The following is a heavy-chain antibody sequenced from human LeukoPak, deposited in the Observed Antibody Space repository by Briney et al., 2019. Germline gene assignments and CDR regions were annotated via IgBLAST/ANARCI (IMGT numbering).Heavy chain of an antibody. Sequence: GGSLRLSCAASGFTFSSYEMNWVRQARGKGLEWVSYISSSGSTIYYADSVKGRFTISRDNAKNSLYLQMNSLRAEDTAVYYCARQSRFGELEGNFDYWGQGTLVTVSS. J-gene: IGHJ4*02. CDR1: GFTFSSYE. CDR3: ARQSRFGELEGNFDY. D-gene: IGHD3-10*02. V-gene: IGHV3-48*03. CDR2: ISSSGSTI.